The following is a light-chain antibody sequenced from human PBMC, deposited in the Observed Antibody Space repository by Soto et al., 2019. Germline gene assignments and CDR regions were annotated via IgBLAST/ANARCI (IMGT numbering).Light chain of an antibody. CDR1: QGISSW. J-gene: IGKJ2*01. CDR2: GAS. CDR3: QQYQSYPYT. V-gene: IGKV1D-16*01. Sequence: DIQMTQSPSSLSASVGDRITITCRASQGISSWLAWYQQKPEEAPKSLIYGASSLQSGVPSRFSGSGSGTDFTLTISSLQPEDFATYYCQQYQSYPYTFGQGTKLEIK.